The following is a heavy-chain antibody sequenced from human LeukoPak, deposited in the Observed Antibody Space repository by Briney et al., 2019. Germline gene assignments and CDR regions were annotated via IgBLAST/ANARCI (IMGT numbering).Heavy chain of an antibody. CDR3: ARGAGSY. D-gene: IGHD3-10*01. CDR1: GGSFSGYY. Sequence: SETLSLTCAVYGGSFSGYYWSWIRQPPGKGLEWTGEINHSGSTNYNPSLKSRVTISVDTSKNQFSLKLSSVTAADTAVYYCARGAGSYWGQGTLVTVSS. CDR2: INHSGST. J-gene: IGHJ4*02. V-gene: IGHV4-34*01.